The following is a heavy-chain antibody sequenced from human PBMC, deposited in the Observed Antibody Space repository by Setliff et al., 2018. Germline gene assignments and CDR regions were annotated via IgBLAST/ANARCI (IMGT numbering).Heavy chain of an antibody. V-gene: IGHV4-39*01. CDR3: ARRPYQHYDSSGYSVNYYMDV. Sequence: SETLSLTCIVSGASINSSTFFWGWIRQPPGKGLAWIGSIYYSGTTYYNPSVRSRVTISVDTSKNQFSLKLSSVTAADTAVYFCARRPYQHYDSSGYSVNYYMDVWGKGTTVTVSS. D-gene: IGHD3-22*01. CDR2: IYYSGTT. CDR1: GASINSSTFF. J-gene: IGHJ6*03.